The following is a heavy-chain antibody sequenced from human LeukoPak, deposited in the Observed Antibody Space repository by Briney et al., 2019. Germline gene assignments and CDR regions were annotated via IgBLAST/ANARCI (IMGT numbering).Heavy chain of an antibody. V-gene: IGHV1-18*01. Sequence: ASVKVSCKASGYSFTSYGICWVRLAPGPGLEWMGWVSAYHGHTNYSQKPLGRVTMTTGTATGTAYMELRSLRSGDTGVYYCARETIVPTCYLDFWGQGTLVTVFS. CDR1: GYSFTSYG. D-gene: IGHD4-11*01. CDR3: ARETIVPTCYLDF. CDR2: VSAYHGHT. J-gene: IGHJ4*02.